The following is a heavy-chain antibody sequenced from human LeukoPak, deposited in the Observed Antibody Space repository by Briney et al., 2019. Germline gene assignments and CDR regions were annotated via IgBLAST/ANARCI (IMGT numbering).Heavy chain of an antibody. J-gene: IGHJ6*03. Sequence: SETLSLTCTVSGGSISGSTYYWGWIRQTPGKGLEWIGAIFYSGGTKYNLSLKSRVTMSVDTSKNQFSLKLSSVTAADTAVYYCAREVGGIAAALYYYYMDVWGKGTTVTISS. CDR2: IFYSGGT. V-gene: IGHV4-39*07. CDR1: GGSISGSTYY. CDR3: AREVGGIAAALYYYYMDV. D-gene: IGHD6-13*01.